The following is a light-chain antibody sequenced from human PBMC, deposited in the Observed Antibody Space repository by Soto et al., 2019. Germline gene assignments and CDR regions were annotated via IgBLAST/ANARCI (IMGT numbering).Light chain of an antibody. Sequence: IQLTQSPSSLSASVGDRVTIACRASQSISSYLNWYQQKPGKAPKRLIYAASSLQSGVPSRFSGSGSGTDFTLTISRLQPEDFETYYCQQSYSTPRTFGQGTKVEIX. CDR2: AAS. V-gene: IGKV1-39*01. CDR3: QQSYSTPRT. J-gene: IGKJ1*01. CDR1: QSISSY.